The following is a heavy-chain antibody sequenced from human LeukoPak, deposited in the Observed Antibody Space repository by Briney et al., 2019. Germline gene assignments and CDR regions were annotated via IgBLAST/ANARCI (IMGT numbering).Heavy chain of an antibody. D-gene: IGHD2-15*01. Sequence: ASVKVSCKASGYTFTSYDINWVRQATGQGLEWMGWMNPNSGNTGYAQKFQGRVTMTRNTSISTAYMELSSLRSEDTAVYYCARERCSGGSCYSGVRTGNYYYYGMDVWGQGTTVTVSS. CDR1: GYTFTSYD. V-gene: IGHV1-8*01. CDR2: MNPNSGNT. J-gene: IGHJ6*02. CDR3: ARERCSGGSCYSGVRTGNYYYYGMDV.